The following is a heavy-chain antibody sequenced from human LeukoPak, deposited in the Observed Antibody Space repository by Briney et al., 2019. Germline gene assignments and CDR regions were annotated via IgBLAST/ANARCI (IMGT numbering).Heavy chain of an antibody. V-gene: IGHV4-59*01. CDR2: IYYSGST. Sequence: SETLSLTCTVSGGSISSYYWSWIRQPPGKGLEWIRYIYYSGSTNYNPSLKSRVTISVDTSKNQFSLKLSSVTAADTAVYYCASSGSGWFYYYYGMDVWGKGTTVTVSS. CDR3: ASSGSGWFYYYYGMDV. J-gene: IGHJ6*04. D-gene: IGHD6-19*01. CDR1: GGSISSYY.